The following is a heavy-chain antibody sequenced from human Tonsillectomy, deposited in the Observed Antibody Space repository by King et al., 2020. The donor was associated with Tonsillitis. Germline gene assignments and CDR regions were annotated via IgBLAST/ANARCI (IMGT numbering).Heavy chain of an antibody. D-gene: IGHD6-13*01. CDR2: ISYDGSNK. J-gene: IGHJ6*02. CDR3: VKVSGYSCNWYSGVYYHGMDV. Sequence: VQLVESGGGVVQPGRSLRLSCGASGFTFSSYGMRWVRQDQGKGLEWVAVISYDGSNKYYAGSVKGRFTISRDNSKNTLYLQMNSLRVEDTAVYYCVKVSGYSCNWYSGVYYHGMDVWGQGTTVTVSS. V-gene: IGHV3-30*18. CDR1: GFTFSSYG.